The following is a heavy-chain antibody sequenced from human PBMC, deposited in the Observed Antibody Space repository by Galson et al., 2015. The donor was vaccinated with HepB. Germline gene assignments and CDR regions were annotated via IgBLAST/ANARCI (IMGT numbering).Heavy chain of an antibody. V-gene: IGHV3-21*01. CDR3: ARAIDGGFDS. Sequence: SLRLSCAASGFTFSSYSMNWVRQAPGKGLEWVSSISSSSSYTKYADSMKGRFTISRDNAKNSLYQQMSSLRAEDTALYYCARAIDGGFDSWGQGTLVTVSS. CDR2: ISSSSSYT. J-gene: IGHJ4*02. CDR1: GFTFSSYS. D-gene: IGHD3-16*01.